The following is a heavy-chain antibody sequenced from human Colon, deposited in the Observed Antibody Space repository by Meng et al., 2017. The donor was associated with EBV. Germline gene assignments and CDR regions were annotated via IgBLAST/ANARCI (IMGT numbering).Heavy chain of an antibody. J-gene: IGHJ4*02. CDR1: GFSFSGYW. CDR2: INGDGSGT. V-gene: IGHV3-74*03. D-gene: IGHD3-10*01. Sequence: VQLWESGGGLVHPGGSLRLSCAASGFSFSGYWMPWVRQAPGKGLAWVSRINGDGSGTTYAGSVKGRFSISRDNAKNTLYLQMNSLRAEDTATYYCARDDASEFDWGQGTLVTVSS. CDR3: ARDDASEFD.